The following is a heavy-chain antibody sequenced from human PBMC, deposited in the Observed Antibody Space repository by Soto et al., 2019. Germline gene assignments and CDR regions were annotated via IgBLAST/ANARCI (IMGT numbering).Heavy chain of an antibody. Sequence: QVQLQESGPGLVKPSETLSLTCTVSGGSVRSGSYYWSWIRQPPGKGLAWIGHIYYSGSTKYNPSLKSRVTISVDTSKNQFSLRLSSVTAADTAVYYCARELGVVDYWGQGTLVTVSS. D-gene: IGHD2-21*01. J-gene: IGHJ4*02. CDR3: ARELGVVDY. CDR2: IYYSGST. CDR1: GGSVRSGSYY. V-gene: IGHV4-61*01.